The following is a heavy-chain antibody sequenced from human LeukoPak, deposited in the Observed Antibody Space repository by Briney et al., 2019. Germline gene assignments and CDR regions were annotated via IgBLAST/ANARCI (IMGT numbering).Heavy chain of an antibody. Sequence: PSETLSLTCTVSGGSISISSCYWGWIRQPPGKGLEWIVNIYYSGSTNYNPSLKSRVTISVDTSKKQFSLKLSSVTAADTAVYYCERLAGLPSPYYSYYMDVWGKGTTVTVSS. CDR2: IYYSGST. CDR1: GGSISISSCY. CDR3: ERLAGLPSPYYSYYMDV. V-gene: IGHV4-39*01. J-gene: IGHJ6*03.